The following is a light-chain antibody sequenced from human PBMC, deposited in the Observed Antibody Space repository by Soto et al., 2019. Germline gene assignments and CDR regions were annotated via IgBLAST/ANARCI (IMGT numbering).Light chain of an antibody. CDR1: QSLLYINGYNY. V-gene: IGKV2-28*01. CDR2: LGS. J-gene: IGKJ4*01. Sequence: DIVMTQSPLSLPVTPGEPASISCRSSQSLLYINGYNYLDWYLQKPGQSPQLXIYLGSSRASGVPDRFSGSGSGTDFTLKISRVEAEDVGVYYCMQALQTPLTFGGGTKVDIK. CDR3: MQALQTPLT.